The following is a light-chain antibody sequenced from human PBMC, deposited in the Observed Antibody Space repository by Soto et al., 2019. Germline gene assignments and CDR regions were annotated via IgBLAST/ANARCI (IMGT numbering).Light chain of an antibody. CDR1: SSDIGADDF. CDR3: SSYRKTTFPHVV. J-gene: IGLJ2*01. V-gene: IGLV2-14*01. CDR2: EVT. Sequence: QSALTQPASVSGSPGQSITISCTRTSSDIGADDFVSWYQHHPDKTPKLIIFEVTYRPTGISHRFSASKSGNTASLTISGLEAEDEAFYYCSSYRKTTFPHVVFGGGTKVTVL.